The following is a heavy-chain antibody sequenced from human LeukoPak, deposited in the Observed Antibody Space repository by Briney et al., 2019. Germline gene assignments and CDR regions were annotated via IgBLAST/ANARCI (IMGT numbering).Heavy chain of an antibody. J-gene: IGHJ4*02. Sequence: ASVKVSCKASGYTFSNYGVSWVRQAPGQGLEWMGWINTYNGKTKFAQGLQGRVTMTTDTSTSTAYMELRSLTSDDTALYYRARMSVVRGVTSFDYWGQGTLVTVSS. V-gene: IGHV1-18*01. D-gene: IGHD3-10*01. CDR1: GYTFSNYG. CDR3: ARMSVVRGVTSFDY. CDR2: INTYNGKT.